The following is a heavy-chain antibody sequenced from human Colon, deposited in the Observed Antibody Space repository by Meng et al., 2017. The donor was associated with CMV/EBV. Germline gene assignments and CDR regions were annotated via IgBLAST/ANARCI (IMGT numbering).Heavy chain of an antibody. V-gene: IGHV3-30*02. D-gene: IGHD3-10*01. Sequence: GESLKISCAASGFTFSSYGMHWVRQAPGKGLEWVAFIRYDGSNKYYADSVKGRFTISRDNAKNSLYLQMNSLRAEDTAVYYCARDYYGWGNYNFGYWGQGTLVTVSS. CDR2: IRYDGSNK. J-gene: IGHJ4*02. CDR1: GFTFSSYG. CDR3: ARDYYGWGNYNFGY.